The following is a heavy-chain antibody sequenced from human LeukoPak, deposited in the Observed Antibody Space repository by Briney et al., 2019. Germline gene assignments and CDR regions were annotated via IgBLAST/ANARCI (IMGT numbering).Heavy chain of an antibody. CDR2: INPNSGGT. V-gene: IGHV1-2*06. CDR1: GYTFTGYY. D-gene: IGHD6-6*01. CDR3: AKGGTAREYYFDY. J-gene: IGHJ4*02. Sequence: GASVKVSCKASGYTFTGYYMHWVRQAPGQGLEWMGRINPNSGGTNHAQKFQGRVTMTRDTSISTAYMELSRLRSDDTAVYYCAKGGTAREYYFDYWGQGTLVTVSS.